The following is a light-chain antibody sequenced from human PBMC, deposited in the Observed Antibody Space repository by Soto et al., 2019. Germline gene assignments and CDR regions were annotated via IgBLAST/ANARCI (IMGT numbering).Light chain of an antibody. CDR1: QSVSGY. Sequence: EIVLTQSPDTLSLSPGERATLSCRASQSVSGYLGWYQQKPGQAPRLLIYDASNRAYGVPARFRGSGSGTNFTLTNASLEPDDFAVYYCQQRSNWPYLIFGRGTRV. V-gene: IGKV3-11*01. CDR2: DAS. CDR3: QQRSNWPYLI. J-gene: IGKJ4*01.